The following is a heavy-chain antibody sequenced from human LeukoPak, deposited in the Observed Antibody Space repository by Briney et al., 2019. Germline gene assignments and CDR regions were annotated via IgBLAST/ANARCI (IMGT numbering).Heavy chain of an antibody. J-gene: IGHJ4*02. CDR3: ARDDGLPYYYDSSGYYGTD. V-gene: IGHV1-18*01. CDR1: GYTFTSYG. D-gene: IGHD3-22*01. Sequence: GASVKVSCKAPGYTFTSYGISWVRQAPGQGLEWMGWISAYNGNTNYAQKLQGRVTMTTDTSTSTAYMELRSLRSDDTAVYYCARDDGLPYYYDSSGYYGTDWGQGTLVTVSS. CDR2: ISAYNGNT.